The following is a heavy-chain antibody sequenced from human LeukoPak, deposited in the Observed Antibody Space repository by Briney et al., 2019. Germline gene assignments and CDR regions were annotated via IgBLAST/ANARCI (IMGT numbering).Heavy chain of an antibody. J-gene: IGHJ4*02. Sequence: GGSLRLSCAASGFTFSSYSMNWVRQAPGKGLEWVSSISSSSSYIYYADSVKGRFTISRDNAKNSLYLQVNSLRAEDTAVYYCARSRITMVRGVIVSAEFDYWGQGTLVTVSS. CDR3: ARSRITMVRGVIVSAEFDY. CDR2: ISSSSSYI. D-gene: IGHD3-10*01. V-gene: IGHV3-21*01. CDR1: GFTFSSYS.